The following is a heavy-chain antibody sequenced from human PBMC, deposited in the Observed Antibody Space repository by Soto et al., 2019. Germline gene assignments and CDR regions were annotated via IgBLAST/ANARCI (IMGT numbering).Heavy chain of an antibody. D-gene: IGHD6-6*01. CDR1: GFSLSTSGVG. V-gene: IGHV2-5*02. J-gene: IGHJ6*02. CDR2: IYWDNDN. CDR3: AHMSIFRAKYYYGMDV. Sequence: QITLKESGPPLVKPTQTLTLTCTFSGFSLSTSGVGVGWIRQPPGKAPEWLALIYWDNDNRYSPSLKSRLTITKDTSKNHVLLTMTNTDPVHTATYYCAHMSIFRAKYYYGMDVWGQGTTVTVSS.